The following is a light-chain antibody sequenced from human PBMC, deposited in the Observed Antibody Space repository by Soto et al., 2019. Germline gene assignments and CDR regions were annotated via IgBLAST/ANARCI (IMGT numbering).Light chain of an antibody. Sequence: DIQMTQSPSSLSTSVGDRVTITCRASQAISIYLAWYQQKPGKVPKLLIYAASTLQSGVPSRFSGSGSGTDFTLTISSLQPEDVETYYCQKYNSAPPTFGQGNKVEI. CDR1: QAISIY. CDR3: QKYNSAPPT. V-gene: IGKV1-27*01. CDR2: AAS. J-gene: IGKJ1*01.